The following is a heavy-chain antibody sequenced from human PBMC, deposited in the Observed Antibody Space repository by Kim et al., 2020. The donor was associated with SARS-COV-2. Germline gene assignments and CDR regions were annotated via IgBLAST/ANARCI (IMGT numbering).Heavy chain of an antibody. V-gene: IGHV1-2*04. CDR2: INPNSGGT. J-gene: IGHJ4*02. CDR1: GYTFTGYY. D-gene: IGHD6-13*01. CDR3: ARGESSSSLDY. Sequence: ASLKVSCKASGYTFTGYYMHWVRQAPGQGLEWMGWINPNSGGTNYAQKCQGWVTMTRDTSISTAYMELSRLRSDDTAVYYCARGESSSSLDYWGQGTLVTVSS.